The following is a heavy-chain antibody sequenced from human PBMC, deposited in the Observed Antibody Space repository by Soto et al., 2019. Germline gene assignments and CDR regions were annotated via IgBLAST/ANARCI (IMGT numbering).Heavy chain of an antibody. CDR2: ISAYNGNT. J-gene: IGHJ6*02. CDR3: ARDGSAHLYYYYYGMDV. CDR1: GYTFTSYG. Sequence: QVQLAQSGAEVKKPGASVKVSCKASGYTFTSYGISWVRQAPGQGLEWMGWISAYNGNTNYAQKLQGRVTMTTDTSTSTDYMELRSLRYDDTAVYYCARDGSAHLYYYYYGMDVWGQGTTVTVSS. V-gene: IGHV1-18*01.